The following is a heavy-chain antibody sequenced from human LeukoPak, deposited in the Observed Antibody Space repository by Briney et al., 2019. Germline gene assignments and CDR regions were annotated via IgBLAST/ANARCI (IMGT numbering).Heavy chain of an antibody. J-gene: IGHJ6*03. CDR1: GLTFSRSS. D-gene: IGHD3-10*01. CDR2: ISFTSGTI. V-gene: IGHV3-48*04. Sequence: GGSLRLSCAASGLTFSRSSINWVRQAPGKGLEWVAYISFTSGTIYYADSVEGRFTVSRDNARNPSFLQLNALRVEDTAVYYCARVDTKSYGSAYMDVWGSGTTVTVSS. CDR3: ARVDTKSYGSAYMDV.